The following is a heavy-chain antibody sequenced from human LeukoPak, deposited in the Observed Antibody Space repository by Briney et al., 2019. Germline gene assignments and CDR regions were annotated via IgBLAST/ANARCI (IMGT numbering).Heavy chain of an antibody. V-gene: IGHV4-59*08. CDR2: IYYSGST. CDR1: GGSISSYY. Sequence: SETLSLTCTVSGGSISSYYWSWIRQPPGKGLEWIGYIYYSGSTSYNPFLKSRVTISVDTSKNQFSLKLSSVTAADTAVYYCAKASPLVGGIAVAFDYWGQGTLVTVSS. CDR3: AKASPLVGGIAVAFDY. J-gene: IGHJ4*02. D-gene: IGHD6-19*01.